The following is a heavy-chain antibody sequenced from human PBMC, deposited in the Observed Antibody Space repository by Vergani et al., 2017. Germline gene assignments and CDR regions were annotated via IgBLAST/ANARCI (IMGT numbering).Heavy chain of an antibody. CDR3: ARVTYYDGSGPPQSAFDI. Sequence: EVQLVESGGGLVQPGGSLRLSCAASGFTFSSYWMSWVRQAPGKGLEWVANIKQDGSEKYYVDSVKGRFTISRDNAKNSLYLQMNSLRAEDTAVYYCARVTYYDGSGPPQSAFDIWGQGTMVTVSS. CDR1: GFTFSSYW. J-gene: IGHJ3*02. V-gene: IGHV3-7*01. D-gene: IGHD3-10*01. CDR2: IKQDGSEK.